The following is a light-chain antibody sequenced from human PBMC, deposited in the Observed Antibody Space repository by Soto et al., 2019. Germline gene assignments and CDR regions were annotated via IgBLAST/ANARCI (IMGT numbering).Light chain of an antibody. CDR2: DAS. V-gene: IGKV1-5*01. J-gene: IGKJ2*01. CDR1: HSISSW. CDR3: QQYHSYPYT. Sequence: DIQMTQSPSTLSASVGDRVTITCRASHSISSWLAWYQQKPGKAPKLLIYDASSLQIGVPSRFSGSGSGTEFTLTLSRLQPDDFATYYCQQYHSYPYTLGQGTKLEIK.